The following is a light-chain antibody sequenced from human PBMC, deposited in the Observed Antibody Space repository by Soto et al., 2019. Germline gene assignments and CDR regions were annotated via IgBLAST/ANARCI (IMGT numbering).Light chain of an antibody. CDR2: AAS. V-gene: IGKV3-15*01. J-gene: IGKJ2*01. CDR1: QSVSSS. CDR3: QQSHNWYT. Sequence: EILMTQSPSTLPVSPGERATLYCGASQSVSSSVAWYQQKPGQAPRLLIHAASTRATGIPARLSGSGSGTEFTLTINSLQAEDAAVYYCQQSHNWYTFGQGTKVDIK.